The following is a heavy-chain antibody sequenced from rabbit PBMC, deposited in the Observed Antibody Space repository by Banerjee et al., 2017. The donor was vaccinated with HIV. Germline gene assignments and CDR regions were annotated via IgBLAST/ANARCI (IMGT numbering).Heavy chain of an antibody. J-gene: IGHJ4*01. Sequence: QSLEESGEDLVKPGASLTLTCTASGFSFSSYYYMYWVRQAPGKGLEWIGFIDTNTGKTFYASWAKGRFTISKTSPTTVTLQMTSLTAADTATYFCARDAGSSNAREYFNLWGPGTLVTVS. D-gene: IGHD4-2*01. CDR1: GFSFSSYYY. CDR2: IDTNTGKT. CDR3: ARDAGSSNAREYFNL. V-gene: IGHV1S40*01.